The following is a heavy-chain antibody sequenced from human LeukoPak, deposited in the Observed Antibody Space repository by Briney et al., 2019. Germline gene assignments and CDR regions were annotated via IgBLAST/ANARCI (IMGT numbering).Heavy chain of an antibody. J-gene: IGHJ4*02. D-gene: IGHD1-20*01. CDR2: ISWDDTGT. CDR1: GFTFDDYT. V-gene: IGHV3-43*01. CDR3: ARDGDNWNGDSGHHY. Sequence: PGGSLRLSCAASGFTFDDYTMHWVRQAPGKGLEWVSLISWDDTGTYYADSVKGRFTISRDTSKNTLYLQMNSLRAEDTAVYYCARDGDNWNGDSGHHYWGQGTLVTVSS.